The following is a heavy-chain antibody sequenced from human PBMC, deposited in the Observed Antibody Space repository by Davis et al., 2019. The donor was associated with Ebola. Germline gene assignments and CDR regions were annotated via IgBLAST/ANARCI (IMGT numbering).Heavy chain of an antibody. CDR3: AKRRGYCTNGVCYTLHYYYYGMDV. D-gene: IGHD2-8*01. CDR1: GFTFSSYG. Sequence: GGSLRLSCAASGFTFSSYGMHWVRQAPAKGLEWVAVISYDGSNKYYADSVKGRFTISRDNSKNTLYLQMNSLRAEDTAVYYCAKRRGYCTNGVCYTLHYYYYGMDVWGQGTTVTVSS. CDR2: ISYDGSNK. J-gene: IGHJ6*02. V-gene: IGHV3-30*18.